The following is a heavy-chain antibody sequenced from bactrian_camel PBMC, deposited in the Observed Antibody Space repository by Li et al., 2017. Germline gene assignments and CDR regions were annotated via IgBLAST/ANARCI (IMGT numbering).Heavy chain of an antibody. V-gene: IGHV3S53*01. J-gene: IGHJ4*01. D-gene: IGHD6*01. CDR2: IDGDRRT. Sequence: QLVESGGGSVQAGGSLRLSCEASGSITSTYSMAWFRQTPGKEREGVAAIDGDRRTYYAESVKGRFTISKDNAKNAVYLQMNGLRPEDTAVYYCARVRGVVAVSFVDYWGQGTQVTVS. CDR3: ARVRGVVAVSFVDY. CDR1: GSITSTYS.